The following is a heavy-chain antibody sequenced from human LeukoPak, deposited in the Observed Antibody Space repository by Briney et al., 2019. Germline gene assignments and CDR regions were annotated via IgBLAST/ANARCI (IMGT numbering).Heavy chain of an antibody. Sequence: SETLSLTCTVSGGSISSYYWSWIRQPPGKGLEWIGYIYTSGSTNYNPSLESRVTVSVDTSKNQFSLKLSSVTAADTAVYYCARQGGYDFWSGYNPLYFDYWGQGTLVTVSS. CDR1: GGSISSYY. CDR3: ARQGGYDFWSGYNPLYFDY. J-gene: IGHJ4*02. V-gene: IGHV4-4*09. CDR2: IYTSGST. D-gene: IGHD3-3*01.